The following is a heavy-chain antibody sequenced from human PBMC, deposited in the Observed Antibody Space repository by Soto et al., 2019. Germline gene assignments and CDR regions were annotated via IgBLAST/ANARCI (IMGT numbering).Heavy chain of an antibody. CDR3: ARQKWEQPKWFDP. D-gene: IGHD1-26*01. J-gene: IGHJ5*02. V-gene: IGHV4-39*01. CDR2: IYYSGTT. CDR1: GGSISSTFYY. Sequence: QLQLQESGPGLVKPSETLSLTCSLSGGSISSTFYYWGWIRQPPGKGLEWIGSIYYSGTTFYNASLKGRVTLSVDTSKNQFSLRLTSVTATDTAVYFCARQKWEQPKWFDPWGQGTLVTVSS.